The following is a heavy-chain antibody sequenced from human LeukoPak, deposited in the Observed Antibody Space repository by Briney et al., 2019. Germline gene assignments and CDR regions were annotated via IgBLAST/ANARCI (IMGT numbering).Heavy chain of an antibody. J-gene: IGHJ3*02. Sequence: GSLRLSCAASGFTFSSYSMNWVRQAPGKGLEWVSSISSSSSYIYYADSVKGRFTISRDNAKNSLYLQMNSLRAEDTAVYYCASAHYDSSGYHYAFYIWGQGTMVTVSS. V-gene: IGHV3-21*01. CDR3: ASAHYDSSGYHYAFYI. D-gene: IGHD3-22*01. CDR2: ISSSSSYI. CDR1: GFTFSSYS.